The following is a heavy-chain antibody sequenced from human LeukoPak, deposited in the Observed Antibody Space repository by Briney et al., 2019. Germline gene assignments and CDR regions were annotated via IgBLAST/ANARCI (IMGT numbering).Heavy chain of an antibody. CDR2: IYYSGST. CDR3: ARAYGYCSSTSCLYYYYGMDV. V-gene: IGHV4-59*01. Sequence: SSETLSLTCTVSGGSISSYYWSWIRQPPGKGLEWIGYIYYSGSTNYNPSPKSRVTISVDTSKNPFSLKLSSVTAADTAVYYCARAYGYCSSTSCLYYYYGMDVWGQGTTVTVSS. J-gene: IGHJ6*02. D-gene: IGHD2-2*03. CDR1: GGSISSYY.